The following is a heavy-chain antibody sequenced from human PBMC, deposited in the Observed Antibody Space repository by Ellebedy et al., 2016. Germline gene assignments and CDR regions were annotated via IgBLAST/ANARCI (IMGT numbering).Heavy chain of an antibody. CDR1: GGSVDTYY. CDR2: VFYGGST. CDR3: ARDVSLYSSSPSFDF. D-gene: IGHD3-22*01. J-gene: IGHJ4*02. V-gene: IGHV4-59*02. Sequence: SETLSLTXTVSGGSVDTYYWPWIRQSPGKGLEWIGYVFYGGSTKYNRSLRSRVTISLDTAKNQFSLRLTSVAAADTAVYFCARDVSLYSSSPSFDFWGQGMLVTVSS.